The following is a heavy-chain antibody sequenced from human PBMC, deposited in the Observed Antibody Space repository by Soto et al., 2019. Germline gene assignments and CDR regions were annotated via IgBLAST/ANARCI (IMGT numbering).Heavy chain of an antibody. J-gene: IGHJ4*02. CDR1: GFTFSAYW. CDR2: ISYDGINK. Sequence: PGGSLRLSCAASGFTFSAYWMSWVRQAPGKGLEWVAAISYDGINKYYVDSVKGRFTISRDNSKNTLHVQMNSLKTEDTAVYYCSRLNYYDTSAPGSHDYWGQGTLVTVSS. V-gene: IGHV3-30*03. CDR3: SRLNYYDTSAPGSHDY. D-gene: IGHD3-22*01.